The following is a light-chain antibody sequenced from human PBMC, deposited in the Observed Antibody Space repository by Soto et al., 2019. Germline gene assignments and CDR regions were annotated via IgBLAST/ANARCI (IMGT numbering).Light chain of an antibody. V-gene: IGLV1-44*01. CDR1: SSNIGSNT. CDR3: AAWDDSLNGYV. Sequence: QSVLTQPPSASGTPRQRVNISRSGNSSNIGSNTVNWYQQLPGTAPKLLIYSNNQRPSGVPDRFSGSKSGTSASLAISGLQSEDEADYYCAAWDDSLNGYVFGTGTKVTVL. J-gene: IGLJ1*01. CDR2: SNN.